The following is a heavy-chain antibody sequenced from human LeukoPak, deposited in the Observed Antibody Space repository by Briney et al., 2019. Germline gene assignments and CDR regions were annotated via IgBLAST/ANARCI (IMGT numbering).Heavy chain of an antibody. D-gene: IGHD2-15*01. J-gene: IGHJ5*02. CDR2: IYPGDSDT. CDR1: GYSFTSYW. Sequence: GESLKISCKGSGYSFTSYWIGWGRQMPGKSPEWMGIIYPGDSDTRYSPSFQGQVTISADKSISTAYLQWSSLKASDTAMYYCAGGYCSGGSCYWFDPWGQGTLVTVSS. V-gene: IGHV5-51*01. CDR3: AGGYCSGGSCYWFDP.